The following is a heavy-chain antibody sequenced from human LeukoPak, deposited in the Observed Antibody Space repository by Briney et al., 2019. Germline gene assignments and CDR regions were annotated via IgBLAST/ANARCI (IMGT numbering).Heavy chain of an antibody. D-gene: IGHD6-13*01. Sequence: GGSLRLSCAASGFTFSSYEMNWVRQAPGKGLEWVSYISSSRSSIYYADSVKGRFIISRDNAKNSLYLQMNSLRVEDTAIYYCARDIIPAAGRYGEYRYSYYMDVWGKGTTVTISS. CDR3: ARDIIPAAGRYGEYRYSYYMDV. CDR1: GFTFSSYE. CDR2: ISSSRSSI. J-gene: IGHJ6*03. V-gene: IGHV3-48*03.